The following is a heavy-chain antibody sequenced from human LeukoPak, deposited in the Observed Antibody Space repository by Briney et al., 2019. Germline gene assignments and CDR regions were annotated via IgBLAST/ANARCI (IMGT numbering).Heavy chain of an antibody. D-gene: IGHD6-19*01. V-gene: IGHV3-23*01. CDR2: ISGSGGST. Sequence: GGSLRLSCAASGFTFSSYAMSWVRQAPGKGLEWVSAISGSGGSTYYADSVNGRFTISRDNSKNTLYLQMNSLRAEDTAVYYCAKDPRAGSGWYFDYWGQGTLVTVSS. J-gene: IGHJ4*02. CDR3: AKDPRAGSGWYFDY. CDR1: GFTFSSYA.